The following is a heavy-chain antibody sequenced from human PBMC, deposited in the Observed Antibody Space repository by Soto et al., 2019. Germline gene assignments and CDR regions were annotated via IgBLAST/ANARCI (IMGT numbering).Heavy chain of an antibody. CDR1: GGSVSSGSYY. Sequence: SETLSLTCTVSGGSVSSGSYYWSWIRQPPGKGLEWIGYIYYSGSTNYNPSLKSRVTISVDTSKNQFSLKLSSVTAADTAVYYCARGRDMVIGPKTYYFDYWGQGTLVTVSS. V-gene: IGHV4-61*01. CDR3: ARGRDMVIGPKTYYFDY. D-gene: IGHD5-12*01. J-gene: IGHJ4*02. CDR2: IYYSGST.